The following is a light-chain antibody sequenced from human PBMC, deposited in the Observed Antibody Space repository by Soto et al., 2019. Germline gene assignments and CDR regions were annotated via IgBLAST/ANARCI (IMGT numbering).Light chain of an antibody. V-gene: IGKV3-15*01. Sequence: EVVMTHSPATLSGSPWEGATRACMASQGIGDTLAWYQHKPGQTPRLLIYDTSTRATGVPARFSGSRSGTEFTLTINSLQSEAFAVYYCQRYNNWPLTFGGGTKVDIK. CDR1: QGIGDT. J-gene: IGKJ4*01. CDR3: QRYNNWPLT. CDR2: DTS.